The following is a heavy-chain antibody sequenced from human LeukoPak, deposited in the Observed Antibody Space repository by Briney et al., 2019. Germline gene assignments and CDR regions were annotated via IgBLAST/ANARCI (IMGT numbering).Heavy chain of an antibody. V-gene: IGHV3-30*03. CDR2: ISYDGSNK. Sequence: GGSLRLSCAASGFTFSSYGMHWVRQAPGKGLEWVAVISYDGSNKYYADSVKGRFTISRDNSKNTPYLQMNSLRAEDTAVYYCARAPYYDILTGYPRVDYYYGMDVWGQGTTVTVSS. CDR1: GFTFSSYG. D-gene: IGHD3-9*01. J-gene: IGHJ6*02. CDR3: ARAPYYDILTGYPRVDYYYGMDV.